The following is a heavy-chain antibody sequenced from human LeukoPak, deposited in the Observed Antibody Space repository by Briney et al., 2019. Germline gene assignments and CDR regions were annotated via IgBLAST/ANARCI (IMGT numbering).Heavy chain of an antibody. V-gene: IGHV3-11*01. CDR3: ARDRGYSYGDAFDI. Sequence: GGSLRLSCAASGFTFSDYYMSWIRQAPGKGLEWVSYISSSGSTIYYADSVKGRFTISRDNAKNSLYLQMSSLRAEDTAVFYCARDRGYSYGDAFDIWGQGTMVTVSS. CDR1: GFTFSDYY. D-gene: IGHD5-18*01. J-gene: IGHJ3*02. CDR2: ISSSGSTI.